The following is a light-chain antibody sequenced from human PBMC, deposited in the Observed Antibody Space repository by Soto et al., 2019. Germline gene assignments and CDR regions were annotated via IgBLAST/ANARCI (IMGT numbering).Light chain of an antibody. CDR3: SSYTSSSTLLYV. CDR1: SSDVDGYNY. V-gene: IGLV2-14*01. J-gene: IGLJ1*01. Sequence: QSALTQPASVSGSPGQSMTISCTGTSSDVDGYNYVSWYQQHPGKAPKLMIYDVSNRPSGVSNRFSGSKSGNTASLTISGLQAEDEADYYCSSYTSSSTLLYVFGTGTKVTVL. CDR2: DVS.